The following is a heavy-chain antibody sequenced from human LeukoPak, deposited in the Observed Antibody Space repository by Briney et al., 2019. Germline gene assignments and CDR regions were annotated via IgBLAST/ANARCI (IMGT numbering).Heavy chain of an antibody. V-gene: IGHV3-23*01. CDR3: ARAPGYYFDY. J-gene: IGHJ4*02. CDR2: LTNSGST. Sequence: PGGSLRLSCAASGFSFSSYAMSWVRQAPGKGLEWVSGLTNSGSTYYADSVKGRFTISRDNSKNTLYLQMNSLRVEDTAVYYCARAPGYYFDYWGQGTPVTVSS. CDR1: GFSFSSYA.